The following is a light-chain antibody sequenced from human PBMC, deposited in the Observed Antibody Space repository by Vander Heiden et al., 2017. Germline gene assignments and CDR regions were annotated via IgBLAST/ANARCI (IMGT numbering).Light chain of an antibody. V-gene: IGLV10-54*01. Sequence: QAGLTQPPSVSKGLRQTATLTCTGNSSDVGNQGAAWLQHFQGHSPKLLSDRNNKRPSGISERLSASRSGNTASLTIIELQPEDEADYYCSAWDSSLSVWVFGGGTKLTVL. CDR1: SSDVGNQG. CDR2: RNN. CDR3: SAWDSSLSVWV. J-gene: IGLJ3*02.